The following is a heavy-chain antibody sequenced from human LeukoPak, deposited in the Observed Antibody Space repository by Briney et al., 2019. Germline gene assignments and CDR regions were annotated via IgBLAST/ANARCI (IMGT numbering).Heavy chain of an antibody. D-gene: IGHD3-10*01. J-gene: IGHJ4*02. CDR1: GDSIRSYF. CDR3: VRYVVYGSGIYYFDY. V-gene: IGHV4-59*08. Sequence: PSETLSLTCSVSGDSIRSYFWSWIRQPPGKGLEWIAYIFHSGSTNYNPSLRSRASISIDTSKKQFSLKLSSVTAADTAVFYCVRYVVYGSGIYYFDYWGQGTLVTVSS. CDR2: IFHSGST.